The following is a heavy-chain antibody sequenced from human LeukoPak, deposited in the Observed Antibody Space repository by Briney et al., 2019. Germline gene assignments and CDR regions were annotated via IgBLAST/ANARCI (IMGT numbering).Heavy chain of an antibody. J-gene: IGHJ4*02. CDR3: ARGRVGATIDY. V-gene: IGHV4-30-4*01. CDR1: GGSXSXXDYY. D-gene: IGHD1-26*01. CDR2: IYYSGST. Sequence: XXTCTXXGGSXSXXDYYWGXIRQPXGKXXEWIGYIYYSGSTYYNPSLKSRVTISVDTSKNQFSLKLSSVTAADTAVYYCARGRVGATIDYWGQGTLVTVSS.